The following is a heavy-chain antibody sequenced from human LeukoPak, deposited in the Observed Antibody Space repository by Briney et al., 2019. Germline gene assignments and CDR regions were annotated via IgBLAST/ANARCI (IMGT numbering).Heavy chain of an antibody. D-gene: IGHD2-15*01. CDR2: IYYTGST. J-gene: IGHJ4*02. Sequence: PSETLSLTCTVSGGSISSYYWSWIRQPPGKGLEWIGYIYYTGSTNYNPSLKSRVTISVDTSKNQFSLKLSSVTAADTAVYYCARGGSKQEYWGQGTLASVSS. CDR3: ARGGSKQEY. V-gene: IGHV4-59*01. CDR1: GGSISSYY.